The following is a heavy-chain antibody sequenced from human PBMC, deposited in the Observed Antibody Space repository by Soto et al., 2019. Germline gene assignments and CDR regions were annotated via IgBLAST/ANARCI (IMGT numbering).Heavy chain of an antibody. J-gene: IGHJ6*03. CDR3: AREAASDPSFYYHYMDV. CDR1: GYTFSNYN. V-gene: IGHV1-8*01. Sequence: QEQLVQSGAEVKKPGAPVKVSCKASGYTFSNYNINWVRQASGQGLEWMGWMNPDSGNTGYAEKFQGRVTMTRNSSIITAYMELSGLRSEDTAVYYCAREAASDPSFYYHYMDVWGKGTTVTVSS. CDR2: MNPDSGNT. D-gene: IGHD3-10*01.